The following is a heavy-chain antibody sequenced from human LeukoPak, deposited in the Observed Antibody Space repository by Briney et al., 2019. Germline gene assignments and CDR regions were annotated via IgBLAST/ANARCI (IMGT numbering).Heavy chain of an antibody. CDR2: IYYSGST. V-gene: IGHV4-39*07. CDR3: ARGGDYGDYSNSFDY. D-gene: IGHD4-17*01. Sequence: PSETLSLTCTVSGGSISSSSYYWGWIRQPPGKGLEWIGSIYYSGSTYYNPSLKSRVTISVDTSKNQFSLKLSSVTAADTAVYYCARGGDYGDYSNSFDYWGQGTLVTVSS. J-gene: IGHJ4*02. CDR1: GGSISSSSYY.